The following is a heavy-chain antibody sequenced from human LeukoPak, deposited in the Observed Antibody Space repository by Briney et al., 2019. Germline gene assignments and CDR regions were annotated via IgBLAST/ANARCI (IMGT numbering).Heavy chain of an antibody. V-gene: IGHV3-7*01. CDR2: IKQDGSEK. Sequence: GGSLRLSCAASGFTFSSYWMSWVRQAPGKGLEWVANIKQDGSEKYYVDSVKGRFTISRDNAKNSLYLQMNSLGAEDTAAYYCARASGSGWYVFDYWGQGTLVTVSS. CDR3: ARASGSGWYVFDY. J-gene: IGHJ4*02. CDR1: GFTFSSYW. D-gene: IGHD6-19*01.